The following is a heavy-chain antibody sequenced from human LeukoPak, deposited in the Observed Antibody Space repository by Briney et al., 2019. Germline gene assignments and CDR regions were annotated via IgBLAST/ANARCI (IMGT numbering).Heavy chain of an antibody. Sequence: GGSLRLSCAASGFTFRSNTMSWVRQAPGRGLEWVSVISGSGSSTYYADSVKGRFTISRDNSKNTLYLQMNSLRAEDTAVYYCAKLLNDYGDYFFDYWGQGTLVTVSS. V-gene: IGHV3-23*01. J-gene: IGHJ4*02. D-gene: IGHD4-17*01. CDR3: AKLLNDYGDYFFDY. CDR1: GFTFRSNT. CDR2: ISGSGSST.